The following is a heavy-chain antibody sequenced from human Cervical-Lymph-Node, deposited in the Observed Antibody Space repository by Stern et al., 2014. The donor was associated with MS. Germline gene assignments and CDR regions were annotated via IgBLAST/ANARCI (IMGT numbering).Heavy chain of an antibody. CDR1: GGSISSYY. D-gene: IGHD6-13*01. CDR2: IYYSGST. Sequence: QVQLQESGPGLVKPSETLSLTCTVSGGSISSYYWSWIRQPPGKGLEWIGYIYYSGSTNYNPSLKRRVTISVDTSKNQFSLKLSSVTAADTAVYYCARAGQQLVLRWFDPWGQGTLVTVSS. J-gene: IGHJ5*02. V-gene: IGHV4-59*01. CDR3: ARAGQQLVLRWFDP.